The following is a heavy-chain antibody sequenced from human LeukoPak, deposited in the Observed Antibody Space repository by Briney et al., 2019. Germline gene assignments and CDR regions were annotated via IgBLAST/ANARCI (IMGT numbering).Heavy chain of an antibody. J-gene: IGHJ5*02. D-gene: IGHD4-17*01. CDR3: AKDRYGVFWFDP. CDR1: GFTFSSYA. Sequence: GRSLRLSCAASGFTFSSYAMHWVRLAPGKGLEWVAVMSYDGSNKYYADSVKGRFTISRDNSKNTLYLQMNSLRAEDTAVYYCAKDRYGVFWFDPWGQGTLVTVSS. V-gene: IGHV3-30-3*01. CDR2: MSYDGSNK.